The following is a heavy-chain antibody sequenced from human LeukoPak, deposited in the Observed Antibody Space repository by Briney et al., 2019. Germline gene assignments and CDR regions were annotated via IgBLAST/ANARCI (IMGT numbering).Heavy chain of an antibody. Sequence: ASVKVSCKASGYTFTNYGISWVRQAPGQGLEWMGWISSYNGNTKYAQKLQGRVTMTTDASTSTAYMELRSLRSDDTAVYYCARDADTTVDYWGQGTLVTVSS. CDR2: ISSYNGNT. V-gene: IGHV1-18*01. J-gene: IGHJ4*02. CDR3: ARDADTTVDY. CDR1: GYTFTNYG. D-gene: IGHD1-14*01.